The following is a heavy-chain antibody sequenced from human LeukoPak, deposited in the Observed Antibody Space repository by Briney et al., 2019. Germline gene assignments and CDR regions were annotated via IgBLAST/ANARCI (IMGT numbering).Heavy chain of an antibody. Sequence: GRSLRLSCAASGFTFSSYAMHWVRQAPGKGLEWVAVISYDGSNKYYADSVKGRFTISRDNSKNTLYLQINSLRAEDTAVYYCARDLSRGYCSGGSCYSGNYWGQGTLVTVSS. CDR3: ARDLSRGYCSGGSCYSGNY. D-gene: IGHD2-15*01. J-gene: IGHJ4*02. CDR2: ISYDGSNK. V-gene: IGHV3-30*04. CDR1: GFTFSSYA.